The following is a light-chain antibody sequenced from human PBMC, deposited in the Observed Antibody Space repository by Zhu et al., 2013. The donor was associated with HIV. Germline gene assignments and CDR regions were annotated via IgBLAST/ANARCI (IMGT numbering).Light chain of an antibody. CDR1: QGVSSSY. J-gene: IGKJ5*01. V-gene: IGKV3-20*01. CDR3: QQYGSSPIT. CDR2: GAS. Sequence: EIVLTQSPGTLSLSPGERATLSCRASQGVSSSYLAWYQQKPGQAPRLLIYGASTRATGIPDRFGGSGSGTDFTLTISRLEPEDFAVYYCQQYGSSPITFGQGTRLEIK.